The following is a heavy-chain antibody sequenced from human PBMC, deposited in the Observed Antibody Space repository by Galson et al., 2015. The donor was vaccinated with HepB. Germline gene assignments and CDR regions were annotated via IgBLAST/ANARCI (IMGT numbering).Heavy chain of an antibody. Sequence: ETLSLTCTVSGGSISSYYWSWIRQPPGKGLEWIGYIYYSGSTNYNPSLKSRVTISVDTSKNQFSLKLSSVTAADTAVYYCARADIYVLRYFDWLNFDYWGQGTLVTVSS. CDR1: GGSISSYY. CDR3: ARADIYVLRYFDWLNFDY. D-gene: IGHD3-9*01. J-gene: IGHJ4*02. V-gene: IGHV4-59*01. CDR2: IYYSGST.